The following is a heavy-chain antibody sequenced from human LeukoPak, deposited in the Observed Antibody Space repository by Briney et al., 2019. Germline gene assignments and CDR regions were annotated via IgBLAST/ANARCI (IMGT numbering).Heavy chain of an antibody. CDR3: AKQAGGSGNFYYY. D-gene: IGHD3-10*01. Sequence: GGSLRLSCAASGFTFTNYAMSWVRQAPGKGLEWVSAISGTGSSTYYADSVKGRFTVSRDNSRNTLYLQTSSLRAEDTAVYYCAKQAGGSGNFYYYWGQGNMVTVSS. J-gene: IGHJ4*02. V-gene: IGHV3-23*01. CDR2: ISGTGSST. CDR1: GFTFTNYA.